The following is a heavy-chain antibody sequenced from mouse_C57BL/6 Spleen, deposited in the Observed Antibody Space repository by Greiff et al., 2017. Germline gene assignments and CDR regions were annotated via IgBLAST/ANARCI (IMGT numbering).Heavy chain of an antibody. V-gene: IGHV3-6*01. Sequence: EVQLQESGPGLVKPSQSLSLTCSVTGYSITSGYYWNWIRQFPGNKLEWMGYISYDGSNNYNPSLKNRISITRDTSKNQFFLKLNSVTTEDTATYYCARVDYYGSSPMDYWGQGTSVTVSS. CDR2: ISYDGSN. J-gene: IGHJ4*01. CDR1: GYSITSGYY. CDR3: ARVDYYGSSPMDY. D-gene: IGHD1-1*01.